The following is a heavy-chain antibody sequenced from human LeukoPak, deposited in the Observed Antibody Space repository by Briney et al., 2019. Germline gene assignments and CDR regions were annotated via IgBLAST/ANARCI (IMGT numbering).Heavy chain of an antibody. CDR1: GGSITSSSHH. D-gene: IGHD6-6*01. CDR2: IYYSGST. CDR3: ARGAAARKAWYYFDY. J-gene: IGHJ4*02. Sequence: SETLSLTCTVSGGSITSSSHHWGWLRQPPGKGLEWIGSIYYSGSTYYNPSLKSRVTISVDTSKNQFSLKLSSVTAADTAVYYCARGAAARKAWYYFDYWGQGTLVTVSS. V-gene: IGHV4-39*07.